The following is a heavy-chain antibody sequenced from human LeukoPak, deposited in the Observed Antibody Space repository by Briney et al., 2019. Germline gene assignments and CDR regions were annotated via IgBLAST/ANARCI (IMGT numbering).Heavy chain of an antibody. Sequence: ASVKVSCKASGYTFTTYGVAWVRQAPGQGLEWMGWISGYNGNTNYAQKLQGRVTMTSATSTSTAYMGLRSLRSDDTAVYCARALRLVVPGLVKPTYYYYGLDLWGQGTTVTVSS. CDR2: ISGYNGNT. J-gene: IGHJ6*02. CDR1: GYTFTTYG. V-gene: IGHV1-18*01. CDR3: ARALRLVVPGLVKPTYYYYGLDL. D-gene: IGHD5-12*01.